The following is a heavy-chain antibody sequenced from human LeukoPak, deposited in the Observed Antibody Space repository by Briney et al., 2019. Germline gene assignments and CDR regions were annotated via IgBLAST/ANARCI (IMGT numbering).Heavy chain of an antibody. CDR1: GFTFCSYC. CDR2: INKDATTT. J-gene: IGHJ6*03. CDR3: AKNGYSSIYYYYYYMDV. V-gene: IGHV3-74*01. Sequence: GGSLRLSCAASGFTFCSYCMHWVRQAPGKGLVWVSHINKDATTTKYADSVKGRFTISRDNAKNTLYLQMNSLRAEDTAVYYCAKNGYSSIYYYYYYMDVWGKGTTVTVSS. D-gene: IGHD6-13*01.